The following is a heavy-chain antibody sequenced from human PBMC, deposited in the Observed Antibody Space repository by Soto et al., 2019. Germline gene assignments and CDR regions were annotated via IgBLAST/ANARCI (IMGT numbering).Heavy chain of an antibody. CDR2: IWYDGSNK. Sequence: ESGGGVVQPGRSLRLSCAASGFTFSSYGMHWVRQAPGKGLEWVAVIWYDGSNKYYADSVKGRFTISRDNSKNTLYLQMNSRRAEDTAVYYCARQRKGTVAGRGYYFDYWGQGTLVTVSS. CDR3: ARQRKGTVAGRGYYFDY. D-gene: IGHD6-19*01. V-gene: IGHV3-33*01. CDR1: GFTFSSYG. J-gene: IGHJ4*02.